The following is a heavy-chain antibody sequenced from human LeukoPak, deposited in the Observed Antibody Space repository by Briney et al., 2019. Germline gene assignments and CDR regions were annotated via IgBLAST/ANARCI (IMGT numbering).Heavy chain of an antibody. V-gene: IGHV4-39*07. D-gene: IGHD6-13*01. CDR2: IYYSGST. J-gene: IGHJ4*02. CDR1: GGSISSSSYY. Sequence: KHSETLSLTCTVSGGSISSSSYYWGWIRQPPGKGLEWIGSIYYSGSTYYNPSLKSRVTISVDTSKNQFSLKLSSVTAADTAVYYCARTSIAAACFDYWGQGTLVTVSS. CDR3: ARTSIAAACFDY.